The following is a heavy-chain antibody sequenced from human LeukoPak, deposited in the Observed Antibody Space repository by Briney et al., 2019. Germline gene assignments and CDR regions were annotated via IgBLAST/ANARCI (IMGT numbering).Heavy chain of an antibody. CDR2: ISSSSSTI. D-gene: IGHD3-3*01. CDR3: ASGRLTTRAEYFQH. CDR1: GFTFSSYS. V-gene: IGHV3-48*02. Sequence: GGSLRPSCAASGFTFSSYSMTWVRQAPGKGLEWVSYISSSSSTIYYADSVTGRFTISRDNAKNSLYLQMNSLTDEDTAVYYCASGRLTTRAEYFQHWGQGTLVTVSS. J-gene: IGHJ1*01.